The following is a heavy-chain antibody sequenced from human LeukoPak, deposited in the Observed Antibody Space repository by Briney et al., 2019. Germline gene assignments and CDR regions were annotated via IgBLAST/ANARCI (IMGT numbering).Heavy chain of an antibody. CDR3: TRGGSGTHYYGSGSRNPFDY. Sequence: TGGSLRLSCAAFGVIFSSFAMHWVRQAPGKGLEWVSYISRSSNTIYYADSVKGRFTISRDNAENSLFLQMNNLRDEDTAVYYCTRGGSGTHYYGSGSRNPFDYWGQGTLVTVSS. D-gene: IGHD3-10*01. CDR2: ISRSSNTI. J-gene: IGHJ4*02. CDR1: GVIFSSFA. V-gene: IGHV3-48*02.